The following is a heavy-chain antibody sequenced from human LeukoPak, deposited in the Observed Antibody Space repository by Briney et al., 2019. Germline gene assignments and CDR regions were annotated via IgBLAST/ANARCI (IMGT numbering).Heavy chain of an antibody. Sequence: PSGTLSLTCAVSGGSISSGNWWSWVRQPPGKGLEWIGEIYHSGSTNYNPSLKSRVTISVDKSKNQFSLKLSSVTAADTAVYYCARKISAAGSRWFDPWVQDTVTIVSS. V-gene: IGHV4-4*02. CDR3: ARKISAAGSRWFDP. J-gene: IGHJ5*02. CDR2: IYHSGST. D-gene: IGHD6-13*01. CDR1: GGSISSGNW.